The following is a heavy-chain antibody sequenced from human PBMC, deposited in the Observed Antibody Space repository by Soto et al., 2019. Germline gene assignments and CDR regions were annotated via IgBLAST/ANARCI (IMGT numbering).Heavy chain of an antibody. CDR1: GFTFSSYA. V-gene: IGHV3-23*01. Sequence: GGSLRLSCVASGFTFSSYAMSWGRQAPGKGLEWVSAISSSGVNTYNADSVKGRFTISRDNSKKMLYLQMNSLRAEYTAVYYCVKGGYYFDSSGYFAYWGLGTLVTVSS. J-gene: IGHJ4*02. D-gene: IGHD3-22*01. CDR2: ISSSGVNT. CDR3: VKGGYYFDSSGYFAY.